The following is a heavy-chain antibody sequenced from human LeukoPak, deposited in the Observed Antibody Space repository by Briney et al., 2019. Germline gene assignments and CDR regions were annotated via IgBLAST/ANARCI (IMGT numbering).Heavy chain of an antibody. V-gene: IGHV3-30*03. CDR1: GFTFSSYG. CDR3: ARAVDYGSGSPFDY. CDR2: ISYDGSNK. J-gene: IGHJ4*02. D-gene: IGHD3-10*01. Sequence: PGRSLRLSCAASGFTFSSYGMHWVRQAPGKGLEWVAVISYDGSNKYYADSVKGRFTISRDNSKNTLYLQMNSLRAEDTAVYYCARAVDYGSGSPFDYWGQGTLVTVSS.